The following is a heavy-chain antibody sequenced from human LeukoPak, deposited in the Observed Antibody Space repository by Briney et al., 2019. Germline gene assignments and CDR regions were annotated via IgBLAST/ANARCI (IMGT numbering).Heavy chain of an antibody. J-gene: IGHJ6*02. D-gene: IGHD1-26*01. CDR1: GYTFTGYY. Sequence: ASAKVSCKASGYTFTGYYMHWVRQAPGQGLEWMGWINPNSGGTNYAQKFQGRVTMTRDTSISTAYMELSRLRSDDTAVYYCARVRGATPYYYGMDVWGQGTTVTVSS. CDR3: ARVRGATPYYYGMDV. V-gene: IGHV1-2*02. CDR2: INPNSGGT.